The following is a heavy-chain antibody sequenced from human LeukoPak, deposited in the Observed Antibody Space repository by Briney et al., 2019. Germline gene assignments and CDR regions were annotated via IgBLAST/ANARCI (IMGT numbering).Heavy chain of an antibody. Sequence: EASVKVSCKASGGTFSSYAISWVRQAPGQGLEWMGGIIPIFGTANYAQKFQGRVTITTDESTSTAYMELSSLRSEDTAVYYCARDGITVSGRDAFDIWGQGTMVTVSS. V-gene: IGHV1-69*05. CDR2: IIPIFGTA. D-gene: IGHD3-10*01. CDR3: ARDGITVSGRDAFDI. J-gene: IGHJ3*02. CDR1: GGTFSSYA.